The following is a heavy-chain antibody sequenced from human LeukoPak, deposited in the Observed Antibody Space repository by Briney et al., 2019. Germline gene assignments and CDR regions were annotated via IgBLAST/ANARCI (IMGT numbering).Heavy chain of an antibody. J-gene: IGHJ4*02. D-gene: IGHD1-26*01. V-gene: IGHV1-69*05. CDR2: IIPIFGTA. Sequence: RASVKVSCKASGGTFSSYAISWVRQAPGQGLEWMGGIIPIFGTANYAQKFQGRVTVTTDTSTTTAYMELGGLTSDDTAVYYCAREAGGATEFYFDYWGQGTLVTVSS. CDR3: AREAGGATEFYFDY. CDR1: GGTFSSYA.